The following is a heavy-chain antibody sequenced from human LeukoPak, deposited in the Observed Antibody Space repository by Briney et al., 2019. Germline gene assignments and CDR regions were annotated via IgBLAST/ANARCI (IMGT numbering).Heavy chain of an antibody. Sequence: ASVKVSCKASGNTFTTYGISWVRQAPGQGLEWMGWISAYNGNTNYAQKLQGRVTMTTDTSTSTAYMELRSLRSDDTAVYYCARDLIAARPNWYDPWGQGTLVTVSS. CDR1: GNTFTTYG. J-gene: IGHJ5*02. D-gene: IGHD6-6*01. V-gene: IGHV1-18*01. CDR2: ISAYNGNT. CDR3: ARDLIAARPNWYDP.